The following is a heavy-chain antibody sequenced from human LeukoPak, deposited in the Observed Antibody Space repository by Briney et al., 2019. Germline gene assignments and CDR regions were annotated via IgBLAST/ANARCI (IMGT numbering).Heavy chain of an antibody. J-gene: IGHJ4*02. CDR3: ARGEVETDHGGNPKSYYFGY. CDR1: GFTFSSYW. D-gene: IGHD4-23*01. CDR2: INQDGSQK. V-gene: IGHV3-7*01. Sequence: PGGSLRLSCAASGFTFSSYWMSWVRQAPGKGLEWVANINQDGSQKYYVDSVKGRFTISRDKSKNSLYLQMNGLRAEDTAVYYCARGEVETDHGGNPKSYYFGYWGQGTLVTVTS.